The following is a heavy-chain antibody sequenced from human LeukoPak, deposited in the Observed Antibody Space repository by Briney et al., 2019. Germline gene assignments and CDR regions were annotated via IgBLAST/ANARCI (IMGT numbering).Heavy chain of an antibody. Sequence: ASVKVSCKASGYTFTSYGISWVRQAPGQGLEWMGWISAYNGNTNYAQKLQGRVTMTTDTSTSTAYMELRSLRSDDTAVYYCARDRRDYGGNSYFDYWGQGTLVTVSS. CDR1: GYTFTSYG. V-gene: IGHV1-18*01. CDR2: ISAYNGNT. D-gene: IGHD4-23*01. J-gene: IGHJ4*02. CDR3: ARDRRDYGGNSYFDY.